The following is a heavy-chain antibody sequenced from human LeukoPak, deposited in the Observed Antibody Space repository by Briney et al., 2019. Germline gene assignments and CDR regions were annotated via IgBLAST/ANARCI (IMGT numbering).Heavy chain of an antibody. CDR1: GGSISSYY. CDR2: IYYSGST. V-gene: IGHV4-59*01. CDR3: ARTGPTQYYFDY. J-gene: IGHJ4*02. D-gene: IGHD1-7*01. Sequence: SETLSLTCTVSGGSISSYYWSWIRQPPGKGLEWIGYIYYSGSTNYNPSLKSRVTISVDTSKNQFSLKLSSVTAADTAVYYRARTGPTQYYFDYWGQGTLVTVSS.